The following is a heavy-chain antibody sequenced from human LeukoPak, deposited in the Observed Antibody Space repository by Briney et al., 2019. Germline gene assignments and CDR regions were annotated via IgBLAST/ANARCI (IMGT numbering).Heavy chain of an antibody. Sequence: GGSLRLSCSVSGFSFSSYAMHWVRQAPGKGLEYVSSISSNGDSTYCADSVKGRFTISRDNSKNTLFLQMSSLRAEDTAVYYCVKDRYVDYWGQGTLVTVSS. CDR1: GFSFSSYA. V-gene: IGHV3-64D*09. CDR2: ISSNGDST. CDR3: VKDRYVDY. J-gene: IGHJ4*02. D-gene: IGHD3-16*01.